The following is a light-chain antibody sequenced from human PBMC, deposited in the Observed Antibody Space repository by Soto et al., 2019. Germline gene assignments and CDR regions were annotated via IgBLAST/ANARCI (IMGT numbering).Light chain of an antibody. CDR3: SSYTISSTHVL. V-gene: IGLV2-14*01. CDR2: EVS. Sequence: QSVLTQPASVSGSPGQSITISCTGTSSDVGGYNYVSWYQQHPGKAPKLMIYEVSNRPSGVSNRFSGSKSGNTASLTISGLQAEDEADYYCSSYTISSTHVLFGGGTK. CDR1: SSDVGGYNY. J-gene: IGLJ2*01.